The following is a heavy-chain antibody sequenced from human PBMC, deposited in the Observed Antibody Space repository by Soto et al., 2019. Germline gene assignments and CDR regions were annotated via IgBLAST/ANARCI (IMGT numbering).Heavy chain of an antibody. CDR1: GFTFSNYA. D-gene: IGHD3-22*01. CDR2: ISGSGNSK. V-gene: IGHV3-23*01. Sequence: EVQLLESGGGLVQPGGSLRLSCAASGFTFSNYAMSWVRQAPGKGLEWVSGISGSGNSKYYADSVKGRFTISRDNSKNTLDLQMNSLRAEDTALYYCAKPPYYYDSSGFLYWGQGTLVTVSS. J-gene: IGHJ4*02. CDR3: AKPPYYYDSSGFLY.